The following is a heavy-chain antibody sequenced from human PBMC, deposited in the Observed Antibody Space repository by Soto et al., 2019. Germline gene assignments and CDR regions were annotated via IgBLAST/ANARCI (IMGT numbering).Heavy chain of an antibody. V-gene: IGHV3-53*02. Sequence: EVQLVETGGGLIQPGGSLRLSCAASGFTVSSNYMSWVRQAPGKGLEWVSVIYSGGTTYYADSVRGRFTISRDNSNNTLYLQMNSLRVEDTAVYYCAREPRTYSGHDGDYWGRGTPVTVSS. J-gene: IGHJ4*02. CDR1: GFTVSSNY. CDR3: AREPRTYSGHDGDY. D-gene: IGHD5-12*01. CDR2: IYSGGTT.